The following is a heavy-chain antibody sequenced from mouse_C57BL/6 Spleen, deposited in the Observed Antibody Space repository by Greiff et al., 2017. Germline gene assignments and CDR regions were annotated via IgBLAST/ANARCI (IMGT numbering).Heavy chain of an antibody. D-gene: IGHD1-1*01. CDR3: ARGGFYYYGSSYNYAMDY. Sequence: VQLQQSGAELVRPGASVKLSCKASGYTFTDYYINWVKQRPGQGLEWIARIYPGSGNTYYNEKFKGKATLTAEKSSSTAYMQLSSLTSEDSAVYFCARGGFYYYGSSYNYAMDYWGQGTSVTVSS. CDR1: GYTFTDYY. V-gene: IGHV1-76*01. J-gene: IGHJ4*01. CDR2: IYPGSGNT.